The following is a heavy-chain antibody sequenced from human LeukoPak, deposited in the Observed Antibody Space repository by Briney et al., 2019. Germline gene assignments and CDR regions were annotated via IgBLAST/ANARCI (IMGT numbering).Heavy chain of an antibody. J-gene: IGHJ5*02. CDR3: ARRLGSDYGGNNWFDP. D-gene: IGHD4/OR15-4a*01. V-gene: IGHV3-21*01. CDR1: GFTFSSYS. CDR2: ISSSSSYI. Sequence: PGGSLRLSRAASGFTFSSYSMNWVRQAPGKGLEWVSSISSSSSYIYYADSVKGRFTISRDNAKNSLYLQMNSLRAEDTAVYFCARRLGSDYGGNNWFDPWGQGTLVTVSS.